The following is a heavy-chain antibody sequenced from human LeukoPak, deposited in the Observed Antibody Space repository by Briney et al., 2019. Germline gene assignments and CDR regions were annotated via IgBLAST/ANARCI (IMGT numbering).Heavy chain of an antibody. J-gene: IGHJ5*02. V-gene: IGHV4-59*01. Sequence: PSETLSLTCTVSGGSLSSYYWSWLRQPPGKGLEWIGYIYYSGSTNYNPSLKSRVTISVDTSKNQFSLKLSSVTAADTAVYYCARGNGYGWFDPWGQGTLVTVSS. CDR2: IYYSGST. CDR3: ARGNGYGWFDP. D-gene: IGHD5-18*01. CDR1: GGSLSSYY.